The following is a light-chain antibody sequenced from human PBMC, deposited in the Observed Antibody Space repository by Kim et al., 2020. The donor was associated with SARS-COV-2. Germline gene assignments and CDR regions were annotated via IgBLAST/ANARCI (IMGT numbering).Light chain of an antibody. CDR2: EVT. V-gene: IGLV2-23*02. CDR3: CSYASGTTLV. J-gene: IGLJ3*02. CDR1: SNDIGNYNL. Sequence: QSALTQPASVSGSPGQSITISCTGTSNDIGNYNLVSWYQQHPDKAPKLLISEVTRRPSGVSDRFSGSKSGNTASLTISGLQPEDEADYYCCSYASGTTLVFGGGTQLTVL.